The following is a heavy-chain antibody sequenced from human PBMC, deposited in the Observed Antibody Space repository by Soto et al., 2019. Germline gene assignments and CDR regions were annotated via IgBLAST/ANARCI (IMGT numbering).Heavy chain of an antibody. CDR3: ARAAVVTAIHLDF. CDR1: GFTFSDYT. Sequence: GSLRLSCAGSGFTFSDYTMNWVRQAPGQGLEWVSSIGSRSDYIYYADSMKGRFTISRDNAKNSLYLQMNSLRVEDTAVYYCARAAVVTAIHLDFWGQGTLVTVSS. CDR2: IGSRSDYI. D-gene: IGHD2-21*02. V-gene: IGHV3-21*01. J-gene: IGHJ4*02.